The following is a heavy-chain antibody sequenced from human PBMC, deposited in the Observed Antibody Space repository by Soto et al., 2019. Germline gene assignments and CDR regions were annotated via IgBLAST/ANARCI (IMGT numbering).Heavy chain of an antibody. D-gene: IGHD6-25*01. CDR3: ARIRAAAAPGGAFD. V-gene: IGHV3-30-3*01. CDR2: ISHDGNNR. Sequence: GGSLRLSCAASGFTLSSYAMYWVRQVPGKGLEWVGVISHDGNNRYYRDSVKGRFTISRDSSENTLFLEMNSLRAEDTAVYYCARIRAAAAPGGAFD. J-gene: IGHJ3*01. CDR1: GFTLSSYA.